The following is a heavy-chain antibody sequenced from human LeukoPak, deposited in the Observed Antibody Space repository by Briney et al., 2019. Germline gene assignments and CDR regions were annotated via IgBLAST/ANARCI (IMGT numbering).Heavy chain of an antibody. CDR1: GGSFSGYY. CDR3: ARHLYYYDSSGYYFDY. D-gene: IGHD3-22*01. V-gene: IGHV4-34*01. Sequence: SETLSLTCVVYGGSFSGYYWSWIRQSPGKGLEWIGEINHRGSTNYNPSLKRRVTISLDTSKNQFSLKLSSVTAADTAVYYCARHLYYYDSSGYYFDYWGQGTLVTVSS. CDR2: INHRGST. J-gene: IGHJ4*02.